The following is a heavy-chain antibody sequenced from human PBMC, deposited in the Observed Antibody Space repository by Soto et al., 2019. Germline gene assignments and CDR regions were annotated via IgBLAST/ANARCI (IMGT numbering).Heavy chain of an antibody. D-gene: IGHD6-13*01. J-gene: IGHJ5*02. Sequence: QVPLVESGGGVVQPGRSLRLSCAASGFTFSSYGMHWVRQAPGKGLEWVAVISYDGTNKYYVDSVEGRFTISRDNSKNTLYLQINSLRAEDTAVYYCARDGRIAATKGALYNWFDAWGQGTLVTVSS. CDR1: GFTFSSYG. CDR3: ARDGRIAATKGALYNWFDA. V-gene: IGHV3-30*03. CDR2: ISYDGTNK.